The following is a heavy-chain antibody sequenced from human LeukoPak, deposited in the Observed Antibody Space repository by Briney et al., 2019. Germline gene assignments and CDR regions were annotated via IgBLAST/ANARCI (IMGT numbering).Heavy chain of an antibody. D-gene: IGHD6-13*01. CDR2: IYYSGST. J-gene: IGHJ6*02. V-gene: IGHV4-59*01. CDR1: GGSISSYY. Sequence: SETLSLTCTVSGGSISSYYWSWIRQPPGKGLEWIGYIYYSGSTSYNPSLKSRVTISVDTSKNQFSLKLSSVTAADTAVYYCARGAYSSSHGYYYYGMDVWGQGTTVTVSS. CDR3: ARGAYSSSHGYYYYGMDV.